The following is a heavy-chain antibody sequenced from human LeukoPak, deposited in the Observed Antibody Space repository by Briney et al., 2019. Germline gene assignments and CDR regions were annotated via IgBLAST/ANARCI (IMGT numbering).Heavy chain of an antibody. V-gene: IGHV3-74*01. CDR2: INGEGRST. J-gene: IGHJ4*02. CDR3: AREIATSGGNSRALDY. D-gene: IGHD4-23*01. CDR1: GFTFSTYW. Sequence: GGSLRLSCAASGFTFSTYWMHWVRQAPGKGLVWVSRINGEGRSTSHADSVKGRFTISRDNAKNTLYLQMNSLRAEDMAVYYCAREIATSGGNSRALDYWGQGTLVTVSS.